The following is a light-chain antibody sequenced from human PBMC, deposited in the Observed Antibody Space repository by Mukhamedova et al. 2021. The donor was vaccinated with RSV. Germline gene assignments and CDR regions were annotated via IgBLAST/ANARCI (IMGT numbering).Light chain of an antibody. Sequence: APKLMISEVSNRPSGVSDRFSGSKSGNTASLTISGLQAEDEADYYCSSYTSSNTCFFGTGTKVAVL. V-gene: IGLV2-14*01. CDR3: SSYTSSNTCF. CDR2: EVS. J-gene: IGLJ1*01.